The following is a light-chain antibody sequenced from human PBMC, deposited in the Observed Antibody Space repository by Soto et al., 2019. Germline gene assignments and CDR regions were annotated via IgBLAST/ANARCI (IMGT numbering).Light chain of an antibody. CDR3: CSYAGSSTYV. V-gene: IGLV2-23*02. Sequence: QSVLTQPASVSGSPGQSISISCTGTSSDVGNYYLVSWFQQHPGKAPKLMIYEVSKRPSGVSSRFSGSRSGNTASLTISGLQAEDEADYYCCSYAGSSTYVFGTGTKLTVL. CDR2: EVS. J-gene: IGLJ1*01. CDR1: SSDVGNYYL.